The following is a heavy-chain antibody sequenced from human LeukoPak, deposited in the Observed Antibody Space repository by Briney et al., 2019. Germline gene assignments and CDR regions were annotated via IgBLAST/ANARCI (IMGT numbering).Heavy chain of an antibody. CDR2: INHSGST. CDR1: GGSFSGYY. CDR3: AGLWFGESAAYNWFDP. D-gene: IGHD3-10*01. Sequence: SETLSLTCAVYGGSFSGYYWSWIRQPPGKGLEWIGEINHSGSTNYNPSLKGRVTISVDTSKNQFSLKLSSVTAADTAVYYCAGLWFGESAAYNWFDPWGQGTLITVSS. J-gene: IGHJ5*02. V-gene: IGHV4-34*01.